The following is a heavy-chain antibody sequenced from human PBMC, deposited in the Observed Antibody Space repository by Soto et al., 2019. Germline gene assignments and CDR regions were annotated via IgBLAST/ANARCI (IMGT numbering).Heavy chain of an antibody. J-gene: IGHJ4*02. CDR3: ARGGYDILTGYYKEDY. CDR1: GGSISSYY. CDR2: IYYSGST. Sequence: QVQLQESGPGLVKPSETLSLTCTVSGGSISSYYWSWIRQPPGKGLEWIGYIYYSGSTNYNPSLKSRVTISVDTSKNQFSLKLSSVTAADTAVYYCARGGYDILTGYYKEDYWGQGTLVTVSS. D-gene: IGHD3-9*01. V-gene: IGHV4-59*01.